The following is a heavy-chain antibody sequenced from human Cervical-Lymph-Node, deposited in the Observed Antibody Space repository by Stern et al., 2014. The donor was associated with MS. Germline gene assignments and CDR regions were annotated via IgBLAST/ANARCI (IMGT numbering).Heavy chain of an antibody. CDR1: DLAFSRYW. CDR3: ANGGTTWN. Sequence: EVQLVESGGGEVQPGGSLRLSCVASDLAFSRYWMNWVRQAPGKGLQWVANINQAGSEKYYVDSVKGRFTISRDNAKKSLYLQMNNPRSEDTAVYYCANGGTTWNWGQGTLVTVSS. D-gene: IGHD1-1*01. J-gene: IGHJ4*02. V-gene: IGHV3-7*03. CDR2: INQAGSEK.